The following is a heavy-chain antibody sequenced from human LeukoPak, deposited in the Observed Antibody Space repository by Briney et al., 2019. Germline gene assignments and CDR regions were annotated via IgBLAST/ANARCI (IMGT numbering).Heavy chain of an antibody. J-gene: IGHJ4*02. V-gene: IGHV3-30-3*01. CDR2: ISNDGSNK. D-gene: IGHD6-19*01. CDR3: ARDLGLGRGWYGGDY. Sequence: PGRSLRLSCAASGFTFSNYAMHWVRQAPGKGLEWVAIISNDGSNKYYADSVKGRFTLSRDNSKYTVYLQMNSLRGEDTAVYHCARDLGLGRGWYGGDYWGQGTLVTVSS. CDR1: GFTFSNYA.